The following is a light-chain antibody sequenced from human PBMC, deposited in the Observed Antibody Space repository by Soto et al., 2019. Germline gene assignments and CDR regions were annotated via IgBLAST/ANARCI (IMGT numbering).Light chain of an antibody. CDR3: AAWDDSLNGYV. CDR2: SNN. V-gene: IGLV1-44*01. J-gene: IGLJ1*01. CDR1: SSNIGGNT. Sequence: QSVLTQPPSASETPGQRVTISCSGSSSNIGGNTVNWYQQLPGTAPKLLIYSNNQRPSGVPDRCSGSKSGTSASLAISGLQSEDEADYYCAAWDDSLNGYVFGPGTKVTVL.